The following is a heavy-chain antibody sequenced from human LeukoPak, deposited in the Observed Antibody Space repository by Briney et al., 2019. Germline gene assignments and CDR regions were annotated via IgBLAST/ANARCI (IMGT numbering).Heavy chain of an antibody. D-gene: IGHD4-11*01. J-gene: IGHJ4*02. Sequence: SETLSLTCAVYGGSFSGYYWSWIRQPPGKGLEWVGEINHSGSTNYNPSLKSRVTISVDTSKNQFSLKLSSVTAADTAVYYCARDRVRGNSNPFFDYWGQGTLVTVSS. CDR2: INHSGST. CDR3: ARDRVRGNSNPFFDY. V-gene: IGHV4-34*01. CDR1: GGSFSGYY.